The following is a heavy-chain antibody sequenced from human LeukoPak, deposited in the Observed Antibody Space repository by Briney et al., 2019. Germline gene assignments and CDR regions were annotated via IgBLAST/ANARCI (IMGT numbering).Heavy chain of an antibody. Sequence: PGRSLRLSCAASGFTFSSYAMHWVRQAPGKGLEWVAVISYDGSNKYYADSVKGRFTISRDNSKNTLYLQMNSLRAEDTAVYYCARGNSVAGTDISYWGQGTLVTVSS. CDR1: GFTFSSYA. V-gene: IGHV3-30-3*01. J-gene: IGHJ4*02. D-gene: IGHD6-19*01. CDR2: ISYDGSNK. CDR3: ARGNSVAGTDISY.